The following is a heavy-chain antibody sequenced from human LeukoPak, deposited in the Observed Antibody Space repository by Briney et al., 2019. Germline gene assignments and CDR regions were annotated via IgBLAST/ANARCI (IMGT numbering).Heavy chain of an antibody. J-gene: IGHJ4*02. V-gene: IGHV3-23*01. D-gene: IGHD3-3*02. Sequence: GGSLRLSCAASGFTFSSYAMSWVRQAPGKGLEWVSGISGSGGSTYYGDSVKGRFTISRDNSKNTLYLQMNSLRVEDTAVYYCARSPGALSYWGQGTLVTVSS. CDR2: ISGSGGST. CDR1: GFTFSSYA. CDR3: ARSPGALSY.